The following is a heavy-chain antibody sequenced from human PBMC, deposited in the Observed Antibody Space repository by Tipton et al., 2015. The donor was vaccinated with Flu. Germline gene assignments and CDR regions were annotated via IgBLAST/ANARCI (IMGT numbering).Heavy chain of an antibody. CDR2: IYNNAYT. J-gene: IGHJ4*02. CDR3: ARDPSLGMPDYFDH. D-gene: IGHD2-2*01. Sequence: TLSLTCAVSGDSISSDFYWAWIRQPPGKGLEWIGYIYNNAYTKYNPSLKSRVTISVDTSKKQFSLQLRSVTAADTAVYYCARDPSLGMPDYFDHWGQGTLVTASS. V-gene: IGHV4-59*12. CDR1: GDSISSDFY.